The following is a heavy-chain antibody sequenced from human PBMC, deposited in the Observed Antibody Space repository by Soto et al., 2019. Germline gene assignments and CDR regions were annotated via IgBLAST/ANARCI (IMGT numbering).Heavy chain of an antibody. V-gene: IGHV3-23*01. CDR2: ISGSGGST. CDR1: GFTFSSYA. Sequence: PGGSLRLSCAASGFTFSSYAMSWVRQAPGKGLEWVSAISGSGGSTYYADSVKGRFTISRDNSKNTLYLQMNSLRAEDTAVYYCAKDETGRVVDIVATIYHWFDPWGQGTLVTVSS. J-gene: IGHJ5*02. D-gene: IGHD5-12*01. CDR3: AKDETGRVVDIVATIYHWFDP.